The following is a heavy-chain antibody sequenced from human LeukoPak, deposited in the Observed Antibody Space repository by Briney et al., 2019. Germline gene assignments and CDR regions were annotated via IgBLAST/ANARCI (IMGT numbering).Heavy chain of an antibody. Sequence: GGSPRLSCAASGFTFSDYYMSWIRRAPGKGLEWVSYISSSGSTIYYADSVKGRFTISRDNAKNSLYLQMNSLRAEDTAVYYCARGIIVGATQSGYFDYWGQGTLVTVSS. CDR1: GFTFSDYY. V-gene: IGHV3-11*01. J-gene: IGHJ4*02. D-gene: IGHD1-26*01. CDR3: ARGIIVGATQSGYFDY. CDR2: ISSSGSTI.